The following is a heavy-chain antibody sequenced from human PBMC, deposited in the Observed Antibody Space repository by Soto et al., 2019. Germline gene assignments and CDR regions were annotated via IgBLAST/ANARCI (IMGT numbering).Heavy chain of an antibody. CDR3: AKEAPGPYSYAHGGDY. CDR1: GFSFSSYA. V-gene: IGHV3-23*01. CDR2: ISGSGGST. D-gene: IGHD5-18*01. J-gene: IGHJ4*02. Sequence: GGCLRLSCAPSGFSFSSYAMSWVRQAPGKGLEWVSAISGSGGSTYYADSVKGWFTISRDNSKNTLYLQMNSLRAEDTAVYYCAKEAPGPYSYAHGGDYWGQGTLVTVSS.